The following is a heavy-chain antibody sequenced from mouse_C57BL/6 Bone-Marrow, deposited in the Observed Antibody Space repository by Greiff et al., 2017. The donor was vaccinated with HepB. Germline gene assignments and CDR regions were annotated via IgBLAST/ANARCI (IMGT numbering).Heavy chain of an antibody. V-gene: IGHV1-59*01. D-gene: IGHD1-1*01. CDR2: IDPSDSYT. J-gene: IGHJ1*03. CDR3: ARSLYYGSSHWYFDV. Sequence: QVQLQQPGAELVRPGTSVKLSCKASGYTFTSYWMHWVKQRPGQGLEWIGVIDPSDSYTNYNQKFKGKATLTVDTSSSTAYMQLSSLTSEDSAVCYCARSLYYGSSHWYFDVWGTGTTVTVSS. CDR1: GYTFTSYW.